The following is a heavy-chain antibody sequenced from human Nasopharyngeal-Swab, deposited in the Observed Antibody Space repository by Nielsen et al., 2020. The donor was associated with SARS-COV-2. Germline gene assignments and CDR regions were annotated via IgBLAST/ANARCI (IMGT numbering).Heavy chain of an antibody. CDR3: ARANRSGIFGVVLNFTS. CDR2: IYYSGST. J-gene: IGHJ4*02. V-gene: IGHV4-31*03. D-gene: IGHD3-3*01. Sequence: SETLSLTCTVSGGSISSGGYYWSWIRQHPGKGLEWIGYIYYSGSTYYNPSLKSRVTISVDTSKNQFSLKLSSVTAADTAVYYCARANRSGIFGVVLNFTSWAQETLVT. CDR1: GGSISSGGYY.